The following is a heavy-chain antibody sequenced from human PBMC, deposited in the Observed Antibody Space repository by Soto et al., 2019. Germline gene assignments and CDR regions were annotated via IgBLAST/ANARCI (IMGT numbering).Heavy chain of an antibody. V-gene: IGHV4-30-2*01. CDR2: IYHSGST. Sequence: QLQLQESGSGLVKPSQTLSLTCAVSGGSISSGGYSWSWIRQPPGKGLEWIGCIYHSGSTYYNPSLKSRGTISVDRSENQFSLKLSSVTAADTAVYYCAREGAGEEYYFKYWGQGTLVTVSS. CDR3: AREGAGEEYYFKY. CDR1: GGSISSGGYS. D-gene: IGHD3-10*01. J-gene: IGHJ4*02.